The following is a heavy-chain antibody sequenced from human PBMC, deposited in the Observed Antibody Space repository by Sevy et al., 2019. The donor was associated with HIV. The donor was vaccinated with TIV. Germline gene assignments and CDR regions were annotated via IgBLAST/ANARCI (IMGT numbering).Heavy chain of an antibody. CDR1: GFTFSNYG. J-gene: IGHJ6*02. CDR3: AKALGSSSLDYYYGMDV. CDR2: IRYDGSNK. D-gene: IGHD6-6*01. V-gene: IGHV3-30*02. Sequence: GSLRLSCAASGFTFSNYGMHWVRQAPGKGLEWVAFIRYDGSNKYYADSVKGRFTISRDNSKNTLYLQMNSLRAEDTAVYYCAKALGSSSLDYYYGMDVWGQGTTVTVSS.